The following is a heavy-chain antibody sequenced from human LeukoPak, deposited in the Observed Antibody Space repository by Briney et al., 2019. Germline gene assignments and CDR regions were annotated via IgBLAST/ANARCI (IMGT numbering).Heavy chain of an antibody. CDR2: ISWNSGSI. J-gene: IGHJ5*02. CDR3: AKDRQDDFWSGYFGGFDP. Sequence: GRSLRLSCAASGFTFDDYAMHWVRQAPGKGLEWVSGISWNSGSIGYADSVKGRFTISRDNAKNSLYLQMNSLRAEDMALYYCAKDRQDDFWSGYFGGFDPWGQGTLVTVSS. D-gene: IGHD3-3*01. V-gene: IGHV3-9*03. CDR1: GFTFDDYA.